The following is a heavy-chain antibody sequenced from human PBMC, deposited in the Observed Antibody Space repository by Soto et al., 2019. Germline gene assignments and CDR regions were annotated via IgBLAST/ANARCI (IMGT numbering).Heavy chain of an antibody. CDR1: GGSISSGGYY. D-gene: IGHD1-26*01. CDR3: ARDGSGSYFDPNWFEP. Sequence: SETLSLTCTVSGGSISSGGYYWSWIRQHPGKGLEWIGYIYYSGSTYYNPSLKSRVTISVDTSKNQFSLKLSSVTAADTAVYYCARDGSGSYFDPNWFEPWGQGTLVTVSS. CDR2: IYYSGST. V-gene: IGHV4-31*03. J-gene: IGHJ5*02.